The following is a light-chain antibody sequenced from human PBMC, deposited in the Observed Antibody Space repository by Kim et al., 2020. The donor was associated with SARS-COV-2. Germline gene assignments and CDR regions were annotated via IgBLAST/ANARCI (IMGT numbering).Light chain of an antibody. CDR3: NSRDSNDNVV. CDR1: SLRSYY. CDR2: GKN. V-gene: IGLV3-19*01. J-gene: IGLJ2*01. Sequence: VALGQTVRITCQGASLRSYYATWYQQKPGQAPILVIYGKNNRPSGIPDRFSGSSSGNTASLTITGTQAGDEADYYCNSRDSNDNVVFGGGTKLTVL.